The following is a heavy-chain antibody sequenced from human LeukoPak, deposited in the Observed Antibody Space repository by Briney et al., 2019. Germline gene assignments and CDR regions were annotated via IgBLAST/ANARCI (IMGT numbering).Heavy chain of an antibody. CDR2: INHSGST. CDR1: GGSFSGYY. J-gene: IGHJ4*02. D-gene: IGHD2-15*01. CDR3: ARGVVVVAALYVLERDGFDY. Sequence: SETLSDTCAVYGGSFSGYYWSWIRQPPGKGLEWIGEINHSGSTNYNPSLKSRVTISVDTSKNQFSLKLSSVTAADTAVYYCARGVVVVAALYVLERDGFDYWGQGTLVTVSS. V-gene: IGHV4-34*01.